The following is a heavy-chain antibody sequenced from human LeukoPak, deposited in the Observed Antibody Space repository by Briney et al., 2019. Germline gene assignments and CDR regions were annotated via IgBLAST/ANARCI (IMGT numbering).Heavy chain of an antibody. V-gene: IGHV4-39*07. CDR3: AKDPGLYYYDSSGHNWFDP. J-gene: IGHJ5*02. Sequence: PSETLSLTCTVSGGSISSSSYYWGWIRQPPGKGLEWIGSIYYSGSTYYNPSLKSRVTISVDTSKNQFSLKLSSVTAADTAVYYCAKDPGLYYYDSSGHNWFDPWGQGTLVTVSS. D-gene: IGHD3-22*01. CDR1: GGSISSSSYY. CDR2: IYYSGST.